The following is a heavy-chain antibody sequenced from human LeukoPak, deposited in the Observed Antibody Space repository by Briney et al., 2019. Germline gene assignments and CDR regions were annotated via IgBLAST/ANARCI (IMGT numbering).Heavy chain of an antibody. CDR1: GFTVSSNY. CDR3: ARETVGYCTNGVCSGWFDP. J-gene: IGHJ5*02. Sequence: GGSLRLSCAASGFTVSSNYMSWVRQAPGKGLEWVSVIYSGGSTYYADSVKGRFTISRDNFKNTLYLQMNSLRAEDTAVYYCARETVGYCTNGVCSGWFDPWGQGTLVTVSS. CDR2: IYSGGST. V-gene: IGHV3-53*01. D-gene: IGHD2-8*01.